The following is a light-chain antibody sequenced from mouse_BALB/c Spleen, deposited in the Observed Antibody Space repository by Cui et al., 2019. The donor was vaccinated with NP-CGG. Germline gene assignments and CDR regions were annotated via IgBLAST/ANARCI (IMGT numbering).Light chain of an antibody. CDR3: ALWYSNHWV. J-gene: IGLJ1*01. Sequence: QAVVPQEPALTTSPGETVTLTCRPSTGAVTTSNYANWVQEKPDHLFTGLIGGTNNRAPGVPARFSGSLIGDKAALTITGAQTEDEAIYFCALWYSNHWVFGGGTKLTVL. CDR2: GTN. CDR1: TGAVTTSNY. V-gene: IGLV1*01.